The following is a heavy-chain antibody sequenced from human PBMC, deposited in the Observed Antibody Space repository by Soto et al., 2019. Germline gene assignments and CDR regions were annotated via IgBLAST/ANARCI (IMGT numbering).Heavy chain of an antibody. CDR2: MNPNSGNT. Sequence: ASVKVSCKASGYTFTSYDINWVRQATGQGLEWMGWMNPNSGNTGYAQKFQGRVTMTRNTSISTAYMELSSLRSEDTAVYYCARGSILRDYIWGSYRYTGPLYWGQGTRVTVSS. D-gene: IGHD3-16*02. CDR1: GYTFTSYD. V-gene: IGHV1-8*01. CDR3: ARGSILRDYIWGSYRYTGPLY. J-gene: IGHJ4*02.